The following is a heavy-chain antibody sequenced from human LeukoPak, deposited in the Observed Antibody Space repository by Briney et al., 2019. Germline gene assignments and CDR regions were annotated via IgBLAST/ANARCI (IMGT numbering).Heavy chain of an antibody. CDR3: AKFWARTRDSLDAFDI. CDR2: INPSGSST. D-gene: IGHD3-22*01. J-gene: IGHJ3*02. V-gene: IGHV1-46*01. CDR1: GYTFTSHY. Sequence: ASVKVSCKASGYTFTSHYMHWVRQAPGQGLEWMGLINPSGSSTLYAQKFQGRVTMTRDMSTTTDYMELSSLRSEDTAVYYCAKFWARTRDSLDAFDIWGQGTMVTVSS.